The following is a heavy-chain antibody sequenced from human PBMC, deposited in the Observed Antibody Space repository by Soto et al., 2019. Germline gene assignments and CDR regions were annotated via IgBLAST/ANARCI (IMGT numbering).Heavy chain of an antibody. V-gene: IGHV1-18*01. CDR3: ARRERAAAGRYYYYYGMDV. J-gene: IGHJ6*02. D-gene: IGHD6-13*01. Sequence: QVQLVQSGAEVKKPGASVKVSCKASGYTFTSYGIIWVRQAPGQGLEWMGWISAYNGNTNYAQKLQGRVTMTTDTATRPGDMELRSLRSDDTAVYYCARRERAAAGRYYYYYGMDVWGQGTTVTVSS. CDR2: ISAYNGNT. CDR1: GYTFTSYG.